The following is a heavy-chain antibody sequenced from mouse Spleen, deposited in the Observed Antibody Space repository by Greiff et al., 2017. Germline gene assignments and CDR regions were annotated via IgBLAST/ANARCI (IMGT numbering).Heavy chain of an antibody. J-gene: IGHJ4*01. CDR2: IGSDSSSI. V-gene: IGHV5-17*01. Sequence: EVQGVESGGGLVKPGGSLKLSCAASGFTFSDYGMHWVRQAPEKGLEWLAYIGSDSSSINYADTLKGRFTISRDNAKNTLFLQMTSLRSEDTAMYYCARNGYYAMDYWGQGTSVTVSS. CDR3: ARNGYYAMDY. CDR1: GFTFSDYG.